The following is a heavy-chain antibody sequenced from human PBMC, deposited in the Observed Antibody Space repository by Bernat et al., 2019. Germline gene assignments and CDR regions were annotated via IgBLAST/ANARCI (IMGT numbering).Heavy chain of an antibody. CDR1: GFTFSSYA. D-gene: IGHD2-15*01. J-gene: IGHJ4*02. Sequence: EVQLLESGGGLVQPGGSLRLSCAASGFTFSSYAMSWVRQAPGKGLEWVSAISGSGGSTYYADSVKGRFTISRDNSKNTVYLQRKSLRAEDTAIYYCAKQLGYCSDGTCYFDYWGQGTLVTVSS. CDR3: AKQLGYCSDGTCYFDY. V-gene: IGHV3-23*01. CDR2: ISGSGGST.